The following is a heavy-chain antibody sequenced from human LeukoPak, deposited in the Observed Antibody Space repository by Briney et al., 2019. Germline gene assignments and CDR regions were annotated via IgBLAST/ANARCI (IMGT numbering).Heavy chain of an antibody. CDR3: ASYREAYDLYPHGLDV. D-gene: IGHD5-24*01. J-gene: IGHJ3*01. CDR1: GASVTTTAYF. CDR2: IYASGNI. Sequence: SETLSLTCSVSGASVTTTAYFWNWIRQPAGEGLEWIGRIYASGNIHYNPSLRSRVTTSLDTSKNQFSLTMNSVTAADSAVYFCASYREAYDLYPHGLDVWGRGTVVTVS. V-gene: IGHV4-61*02.